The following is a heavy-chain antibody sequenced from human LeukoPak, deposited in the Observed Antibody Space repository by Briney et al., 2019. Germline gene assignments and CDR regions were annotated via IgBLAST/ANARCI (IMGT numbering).Heavy chain of an antibody. CDR1: GYTFTSYG. CDR3: ARDEYYYDSSDLYYYGMDV. Sequence: ASVKVSCKASGYTFTSYGISWVRQAPGQGLEWMGWISAYNGNTNYAQKLQGRVTMTTDTSTSTAYMELRSLRSDDTAVYYCARDEYYYDSSDLYYYGMDVWGQGTTVTVS. CDR2: ISAYNGNT. V-gene: IGHV1-18*01. J-gene: IGHJ6*02. D-gene: IGHD3-22*01.